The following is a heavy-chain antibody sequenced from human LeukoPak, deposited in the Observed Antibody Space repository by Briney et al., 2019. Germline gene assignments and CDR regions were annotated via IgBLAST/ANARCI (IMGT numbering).Heavy chain of an antibody. CDR3: ARGPDSYGLPAYYYGMDV. V-gene: IGHV3-13*01. Sequence: GGSLRLSCAASGLTFSNAELHWVRQITGKGLEWVSAIGRSGDTYYSDSAKGRFIISRENAKNSLYLQLNSLTAGDTAVYYCARGPDSYGLPAYYYGMDVWGQGTTVTVSS. CDR2: IGRSGDT. CDR1: GLTFSNAE. D-gene: IGHD5-18*01. J-gene: IGHJ6*02.